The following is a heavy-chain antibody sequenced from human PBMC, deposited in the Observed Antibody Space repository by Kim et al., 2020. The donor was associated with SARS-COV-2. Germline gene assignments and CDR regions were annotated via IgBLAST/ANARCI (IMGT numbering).Heavy chain of an antibody. Sequence: RYSPSVQGQVTISADKSISTAYLQWSSLKASDTAMYYCATGAGYSIWFDYWGQGTVVTVSS. J-gene: IGHJ4*02. CDR3: ATGAGYSIWFDY. D-gene: IGHD6-13*01. V-gene: IGHV5-51*01.